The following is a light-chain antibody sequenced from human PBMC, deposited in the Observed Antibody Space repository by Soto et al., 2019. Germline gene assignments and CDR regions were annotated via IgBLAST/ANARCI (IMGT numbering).Light chain of an antibody. CDR1: QSVSTN. CDR3: QQRSNWPPLT. J-gene: IGKJ4*01. V-gene: IGKV3-11*01. Sequence: EIVLTQSPGTLSSSPGERATLSCRASQSVSTNNLAWYQQRPGRAPRLLIYDASNRATGIPARFSGSGSVTDFTLTISSLEPEDFAVYYCQQRSNWPPLTFGGGTKVDIK. CDR2: DAS.